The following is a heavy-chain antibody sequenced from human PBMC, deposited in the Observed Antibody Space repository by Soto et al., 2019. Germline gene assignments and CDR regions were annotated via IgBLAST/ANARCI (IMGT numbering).Heavy chain of an antibody. CDR3: ARGGSNDWQVAFDI. D-gene: IGHD3-9*01. V-gene: IGHV4-34*01. CDR2: INHNGNN. J-gene: IGHJ3*02. CDR1: GGSFSTYY. Sequence: LSLTCVVSGGSFSTYYYSWIRQSPGKGLEWIGEINHNGNNNYSPSLKSRVTMSLDTSKNQFSLKLTSVTAADTAVYYCARGGSNDWQVAFDIWGQGTMVTV.